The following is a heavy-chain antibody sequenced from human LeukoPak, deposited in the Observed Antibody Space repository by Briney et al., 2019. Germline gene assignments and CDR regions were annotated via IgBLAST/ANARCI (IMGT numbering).Heavy chain of an antibody. CDR3: ARDVGPLLWFGELPTNYYYYGMDV. V-gene: IGHV3-21*01. CDR1: GFSFSNSW. Sequence: GGSLRLSCAASGFSFSNSWMSWVRQAPGKGLEWVSSISSSSSYIYYADSVKGRFTISRDNAKNSLYLQMNSLRAEDTAVYYCARDVGPLLWFGELPTNYYYYGMDVWGQGTTVTVSS. D-gene: IGHD3-10*01. J-gene: IGHJ6*02. CDR2: ISSSSSYI.